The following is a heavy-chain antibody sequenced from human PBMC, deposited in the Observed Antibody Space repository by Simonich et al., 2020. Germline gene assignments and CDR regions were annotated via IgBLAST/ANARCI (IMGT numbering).Heavy chain of an antibody. CDR3: ARHAGFAFDI. CDR1: GGPISISSYY. CDR2: IYYSGST. Sequence: QLQLQESGPGLVKPSETLSLTCPVSGGPISISSYYWGWIRPPPGKGLEWIGGIYYSGSTYYNPSLKGRVTISVDTSKNQFSLKLSSVTAADTAVYYCARHAGFAFDIWGQGTMVTVSS. D-gene: IGHD6-13*01. J-gene: IGHJ3*02. V-gene: IGHV4-39*01.